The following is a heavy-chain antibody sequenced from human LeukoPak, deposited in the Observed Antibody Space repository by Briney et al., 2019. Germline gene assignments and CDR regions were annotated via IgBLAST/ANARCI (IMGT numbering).Heavy chain of an antibody. V-gene: IGHV3-48*02. J-gene: IGHJ4*02. D-gene: IGHD2-15*01. CDR1: GFTFSSYW. Sequence: GGSLRLSCAASGFTFSSYWMHWVRQAPGKGLEWVSFVSSLSNTIYYADSVKGRFTISRDNAKNSLYLQMNSLRDEDTAVYYCARGLYCSGGSCYFDSWGQGTLVTVSS. CDR3: ARGLYCSGGSCYFDS. CDR2: VSSLSNTI.